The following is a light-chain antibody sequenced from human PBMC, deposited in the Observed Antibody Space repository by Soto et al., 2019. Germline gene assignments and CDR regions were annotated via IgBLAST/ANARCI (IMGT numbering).Light chain of an antibody. CDR1: QSVSSSY. CDR3: QQYGSSPT. Sequence: EIVLTQSPGTLSLSPGERATLSCRASQSVSSSYLAWYQQKPGHAPRLLIYGASSRATGIPDRFSGSGSGTDFTLTISRLAPADFAVYYCQQYGSSPTFGQGTKVEIK. CDR2: GAS. J-gene: IGKJ1*01. V-gene: IGKV3-20*01.